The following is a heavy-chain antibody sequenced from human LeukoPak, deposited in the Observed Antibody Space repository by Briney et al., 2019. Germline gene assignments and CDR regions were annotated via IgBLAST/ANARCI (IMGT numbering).Heavy chain of an antibody. D-gene: IGHD3-22*01. Sequence: SETLSLTCAVYGGSFSGYYWSWIRQPPGKGLEWIGYIYYSGSTNYNPSLKSRVTISVDTSKNQFSLKLSSVTAADTAVYYCARDRRYYYDSSGKALDYYYYYGMDVWGQGTTVTVSS. CDR3: ARDRRYYYDSSGKALDYYYYYGMDV. CDR2: IYYSGST. J-gene: IGHJ6*02. CDR1: GGSFSGYY. V-gene: IGHV4-59*01.